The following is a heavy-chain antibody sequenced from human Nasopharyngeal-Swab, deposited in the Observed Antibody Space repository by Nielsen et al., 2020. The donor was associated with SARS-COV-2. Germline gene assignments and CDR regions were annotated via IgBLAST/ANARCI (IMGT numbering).Heavy chain of an antibody. J-gene: IGHJ4*02. Sequence: GGSLRLSCAASAFTVSSNYMSWVRQAPGKGLEWVSVIYSGGSTYYADSVKGRFTISRDNSKNTLYLQMNSVRAEDTAVYYCARDMGGMEDYWGQGTLVTVSS. D-gene: IGHD3-16*01. CDR2: IYSGGST. CDR3: ARDMGGMEDY. CDR1: AFTVSSNY. V-gene: IGHV3-53*01.